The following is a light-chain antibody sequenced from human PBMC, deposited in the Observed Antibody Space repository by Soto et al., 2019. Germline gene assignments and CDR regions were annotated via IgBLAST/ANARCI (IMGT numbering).Light chain of an antibody. CDR2: ATS. J-gene: IGKJ1*01. CDR3: QQYNNWPRT. Sequence: EIVLAQSPGTLSLSPGERAALSCRGSQSVSNNYLAWYQQKPCQAPRLLIHATSTRATGFPARFSGSVSGTEFTLTISSLQSEDFAVYYCQQYNNWPRTFGQGTKVDIK. CDR1: QSVSNN. V-gene: IGKV3-15*01.